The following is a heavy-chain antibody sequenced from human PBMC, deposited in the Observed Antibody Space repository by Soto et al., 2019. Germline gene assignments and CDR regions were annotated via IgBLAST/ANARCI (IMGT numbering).Heavy chain of an antibody. CDR2: TRNKANSYTT. V-gene: IGHV3-72*01. Sequence: GGSLRLSCAASGFTFSDHYMDWVRQAPGKGLEWVGRTRNKANSYTTEYAASVKGRFTISRDDSKNSLYLQMNSLKTEDTAVYYCARDGGRGSLGALDIWGQGTMVTVSS. J-gene: IGHJ3*02. D-gene: IGHD1-26*01. CDR1: GFTFSDHY. CDR3: ARDGGRGSLGALDI.